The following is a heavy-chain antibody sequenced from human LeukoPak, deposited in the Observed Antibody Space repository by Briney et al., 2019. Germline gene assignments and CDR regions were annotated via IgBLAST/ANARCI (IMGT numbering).Heavy chain of an antibody. V-gene: IGHV1-46*01. D-gene: IGHD5-24*01. CDR3: ARDPTPQGWLQLPFEDAAFDI. CDR2: INPSGGST. CDR1: GYTFTSYY. Sequence: GASVKVSCKASGYTFTSYYMHWVRQAPGQGLEWMGLINPSGGSTSYAQKFQGRVTMTRDMSTSTVYMELSSPRSEDTAVYYCARDPTPQGWLQLPFEDAAFDIWGQGTMVTVSS. J-gene: IGHJ3*02.